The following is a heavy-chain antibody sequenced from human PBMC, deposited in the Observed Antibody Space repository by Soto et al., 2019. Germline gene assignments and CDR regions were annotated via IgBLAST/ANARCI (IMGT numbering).Heavy chain of an antibody. J-gene: IGHJ4*02. CDR3: AHLNTRGSYFDY. CDR1: GFSLSTSQVG. V-gene: IGHV2-5*01. Sequence: SGPTLVNPTQTLTLTCTFSGFSLSTSQVGVGWIRQPPGKALEWLAHVYWNDDKYYSLSLKSRLTISKDTSKSQVVLTMTNMDPVDTATYYCAHLNTRGSYFDYWGQGALVTVYS. CDR2: VYWNDDK.